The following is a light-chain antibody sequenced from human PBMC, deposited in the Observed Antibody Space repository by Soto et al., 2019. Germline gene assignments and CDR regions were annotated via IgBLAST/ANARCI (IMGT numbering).Light chain of an antibody. CDR3: SSYTSSTAYV. V-gene: IGLV2-14*01. Sequence: QSVLTQPASVSGSPGQSITISCTGTSSDFGGYNYVSWYQLHPGKAPKLMVYEVSNRPSGVSNRFSGSKSGNTASLTISGLQAEDEADYYCSSYTSSTAYVFGTGTKVTVL. CDR1: SSDFGGYNY. J-gene: IGLJ1*01. CDR2: EVS.